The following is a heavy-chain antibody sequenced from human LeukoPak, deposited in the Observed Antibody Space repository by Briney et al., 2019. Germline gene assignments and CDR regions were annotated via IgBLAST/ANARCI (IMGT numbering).Heavy chain of an antibody. J-gene: IGHJ4*02. Sequence: GGSLRLSCAASGFTFSKFWMSWVRQAPGKGLEWVANIKQDGSDKYYVDSVKGRFTISRDNAKNSLYLQMNSLRAEDTAVYYCARDYGGPFDYWGQGTLVTVSS. CDR3: ARDYGGPFDY. CDR2: IKQDGSDK. D-gene: IGHD4-23*01. CDR1: GFTFSKFW. V-gene: IGHV3-7*01.